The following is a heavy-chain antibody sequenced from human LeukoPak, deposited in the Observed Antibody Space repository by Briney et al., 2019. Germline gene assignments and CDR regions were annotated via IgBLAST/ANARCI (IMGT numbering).Heavy chain of an antibody. CDR2: IYPGDSDT. Sequence: GESLKISCKGSGYSFTSYWIGWVRRMPGKGLEWIGIIYPGDSDTRYSPSFQGQVTISADKSISTAYLQWSSLKASDTAMCYCARHRSYGLAPFDIWGQGTMVTVSS. CDR1: GYSFTSYW. CDR3: ARHRSYGLAPFDI. V-gene: IGHV5-51*01. D-gene: IGHD5-18*01. J-gene: IGHJ3*02.